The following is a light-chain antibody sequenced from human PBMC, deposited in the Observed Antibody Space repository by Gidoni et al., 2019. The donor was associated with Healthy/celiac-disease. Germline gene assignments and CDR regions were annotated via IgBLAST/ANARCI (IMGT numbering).Light chain of an antibody. CDR3: QQSYSTLWT. J-gene: IGKJ1*01. V-gene: IGKV1-39*01. Sequence: DIQMSQSPSSLSASVGDRVTLTRRASHSISSYLNWYQQKTEKAPKLLIYAASSLQSGVPSRISGSGSRTDFTLTSSMLQPEVLATYYCQQSYSTLWTFGQGTKVEIK. CDR2: AAS. CDR1: HSISSY.